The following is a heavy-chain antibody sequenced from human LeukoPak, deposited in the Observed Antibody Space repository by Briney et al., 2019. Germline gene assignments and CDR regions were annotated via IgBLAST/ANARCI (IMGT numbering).Heavy chain of an antibody. CDR2: IYYSGST. V-gene: IGHV4-39*01. D-gene: IGHD2-15*01. CDR1: GFTFSSYA. J-gene: IGHJ4*02. CDR3: ARQGIDDYYFDY. Sequence: GSLRLSCAASGFTFSSYAMSWVRQPPGKGLEWIGSIYYSGSTYYNPSLKSRVTISVDTSKNQFSLKLSSVTAADTAVYYCARQGIDDYYFDYWGQGTLVTVSS.